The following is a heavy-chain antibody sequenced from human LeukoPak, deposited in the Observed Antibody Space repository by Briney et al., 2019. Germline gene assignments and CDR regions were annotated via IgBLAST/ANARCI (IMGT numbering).Heavy chain of an antibody. CDR3: ARHQNRYSSVDY. CDR2: IYYSGST. V-gene: IGHV4-59*08. J-gene: IGHJ4*02. CDR1: GGSISSYY. Sequence: SETLSLTCTASGGSISSYYWSWIRQPPGKGLEWIGYIYYSGSTNYNPSLKSRVTISVDTSKNQFSLKLSSVTAADTAVYYCARHQNRYSSVDYWGQGTLVTVSS. D-gene: IGHD6-19*01.